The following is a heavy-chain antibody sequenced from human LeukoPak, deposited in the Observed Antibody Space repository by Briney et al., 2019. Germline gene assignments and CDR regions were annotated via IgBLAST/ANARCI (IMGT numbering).Heavy chain of an antibody. CDR2: IYTSGST. Sequence: SETLSLTCTVSGGSISSYYWSWIRQPAGKGLEWIGRIYTSGSTNHNPSLKSRVTMSVDTSKNQFSLKLSSVTAADTAVYYCARVYDSSGNNWFDPWGQGTLVTVSS. CDR1: GGSISSYY. CDR3: ARVYDSSGNNWFDP. J-gene: IGHJ5*02. V-gene: IGHV4-4*07. D-gene: IGHD3-22*01.